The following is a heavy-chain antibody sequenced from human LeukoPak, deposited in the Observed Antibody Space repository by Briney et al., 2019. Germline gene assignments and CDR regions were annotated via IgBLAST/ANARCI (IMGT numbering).Heavy chain of an antibody. CDR1: GGSISSYY. Sequence: PSETLSLTCTVSGGSISSYYWNWVRQPPGKGLEWIGYIYYSGSTNYNPSLKSRVTISVDTSKNQFSLKLSSVTAADTAVYYCARGGDYVYFDYWGQGTLVTVSS. V-gene: IGHV4-59*01. CDR3: ARGGDYVYFDY. D-gene: IGHD4-17*01. CDR2: IYYSGST. J-gene: IGHJ4*02.